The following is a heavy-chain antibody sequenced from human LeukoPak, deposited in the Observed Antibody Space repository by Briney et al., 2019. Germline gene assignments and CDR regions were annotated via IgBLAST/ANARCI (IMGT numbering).Heavy chain of an antibody. CDR1: GGSISGYY. D-gene: IGHD1-26*01. CDR3: ATGSNSATSDAFDI. CDR2: IYYSGST. J-gene: IGHJ3*02. Sequence: SETLSLTCSVSGGSISGYYWSWSRQAPGKGLEWIGYIYYSGSTNYNPSLKSRVTMSVDTAKNQVSLNLNSVTAADTAVYYCATGSNSATSDAFDIWGPGTMVTVSS. V-gene: IGHV4-59*01.